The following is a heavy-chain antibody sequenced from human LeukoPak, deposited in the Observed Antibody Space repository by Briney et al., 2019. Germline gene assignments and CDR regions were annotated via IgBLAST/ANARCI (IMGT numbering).Heavy chain of an antibody. J-gene: IGHJ4*02. D-gene: IGHD6-19*01. CDR1: GGSISGYY. Sequence: SETLSLTCTVSGGSISGYYWSWIRQPPGKELEWIGYIYYSGSTNYNPSLKSRVTISVDTSSNQFSLKLSSVTAADTAVYYCARVVAVAGTRWSDYWGQGTLLTVSS. CDR3: ARVVAVAGTRWSDY. V-gene: IGHV4-59*01. CDR2: IYYSGST.